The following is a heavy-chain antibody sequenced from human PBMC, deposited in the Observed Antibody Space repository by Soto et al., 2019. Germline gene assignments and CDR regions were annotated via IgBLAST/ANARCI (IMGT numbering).Heavy chain of an antibody. CDR1: GFTVSNNY. CDR2: MYSSGTT. D-gene: IGHD2-21*02. V-gene: IGHV3-66*01. Sequence: EVQLVESGGDLVQPGGSLRLSCAASGFTVSNNYISWVRQAPGKGLEWVSLMYSSGTTHYADSVKGRFTISRDSSKNTVFLQMNNLTAEDTAVYFCTAGLSPGNSWGQGTLVTVSS. CDR3: TAGLSPGNS. J-gene: IGHJ4*02.